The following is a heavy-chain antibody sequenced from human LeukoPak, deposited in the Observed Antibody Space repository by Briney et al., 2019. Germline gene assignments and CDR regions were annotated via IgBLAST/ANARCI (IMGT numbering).Heavy chain of an antibody. V-gene: IGHV3-74*01. CDR3: AREDSSGAFDI. CDR1: GFTFSNYW. J-gene: IGHJ3*02. CDR2: INYDGTTT. Sequence: SGGCLRLSCAASGFTFSNYWMHWVRQAPGKGLVWVSRINYDGTTTGYADSVKGRFTISRDNAKNTLYLQMNSLRAEDTAVYYCAREDSSGAFDIWGQGTMVTVSS. D-gene: IGHD3-22*01.